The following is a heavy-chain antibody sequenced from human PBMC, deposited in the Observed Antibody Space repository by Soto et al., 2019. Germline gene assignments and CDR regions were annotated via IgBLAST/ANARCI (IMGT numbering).Heavy chain of an antibody. J-gene: IGHJ4*02. D-gene: IGHD3-16*01. V-gene: IGHV3-53*01. Sequence: HPGGSLRLSCAASGFTVSSSSMSWVRQAPGKGLEWVSLIYADGATYYGDSVKGRSTISRDTSKNTLSLQMTSLRADDTAVYYCARDDSFLGAPFHYWGQGTLVTVSS. CDR1: GFTVSSSS. CDR3: ARDDSFLGAPFHY. CDR2: IYADGAT.